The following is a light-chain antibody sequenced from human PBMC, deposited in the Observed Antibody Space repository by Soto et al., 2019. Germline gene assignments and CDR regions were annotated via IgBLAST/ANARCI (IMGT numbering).Light chain of an antibody. CDR1: SSNIGNNY. CDR2: DND. J-gene: IGLJ2*01. V-gene: IGLV1-51*01. Sequence: QSVLTQPPSVSVAPGQKVTISCSGSSSNIGNNYVSWYQQFPGTAPKLLIYDNDKRPSGIPDRFSGSKSGTSATLGIAGLQTGDEADYYCAAWDSGLSAVTFGGGTKLTVL. CDR3: AAWDSGLSAVT.